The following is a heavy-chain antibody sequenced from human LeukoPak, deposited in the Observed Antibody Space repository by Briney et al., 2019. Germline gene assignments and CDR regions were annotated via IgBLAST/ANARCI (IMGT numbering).Heavy chain of an antibody. CDR2: ILYDGSKK. CDR3: ARDRRESRVFDY. V-gene: IGHV3-30-3*01. D-gene: IGHD2/OR15-2a*01. J-gene: IGHJ4*02. Sequence: GTSLRLSCTASGFTFSSYSMRWVRQAPGKGLEWVTFILYDGSKKDYADSVKGRFTISRDNSKNTVYLQINSLRAEDTAVYYCARDRRESRVFDYWGQGTLVTVSS. CDR1: GFTFSSYS.